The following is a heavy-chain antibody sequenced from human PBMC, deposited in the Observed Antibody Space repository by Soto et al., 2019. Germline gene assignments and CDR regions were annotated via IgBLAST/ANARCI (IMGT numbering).Heavy chain of an antibody. Sequence: WTWIRQPPGKGLEWIGEINHSGSSNYNPPLKSRVTMSLNTSRNQFSLSLNSVTAADTAVYYCTRMAGPWYFDLWGRGTLVTVSS. CDR2: INHSGSS. J-gene: IGHJ2*01. V-gene: IGHV4-34*01. CDR3: TRMAGPWYFDL.